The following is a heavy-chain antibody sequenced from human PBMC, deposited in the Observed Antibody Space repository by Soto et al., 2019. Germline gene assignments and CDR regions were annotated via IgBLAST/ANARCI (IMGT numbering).Heavy chain of an antibody. Sequence: QVQLVESGGGVVQPGTSLTLSCVASGFTFSNYGMHWVRQAPGKGLEWVAVISKDGNDQYYADSVKGRFTVSRDNSKTTMYLQMNSLRAEDTAVYYCAKDRWEFTRYFDFWGQGTLVTVSS. CDR2: ISKDGNDQ. CDR3: AKDRWEFTRYFDF. V-gene: IGHV3-30*18. D-gene: IGHD1-26*01. CDR1: GFTFSNYG. J-gene: IGHJ4*02.